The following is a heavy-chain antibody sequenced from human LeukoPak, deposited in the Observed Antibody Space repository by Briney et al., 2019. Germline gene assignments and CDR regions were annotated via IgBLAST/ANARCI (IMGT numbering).Heavy chain of an antibody. J-gene: IGHJ6*02. CDR1: GYTFTSYY. V-gene: IGHV1-18*04. D-gene: IGHD1-14*01. CDR3: AREPGTVRGETYYYYYGMDV. Sequence: ASVTVSCKASGYTFTSYYMHWVRQAPGQGLEWMGWISAYNGNTNYAQKLQGRVTMTTDTSTSTAYMELRSLRSDDTAVYYCAREPGTVRGETYYYYYGMDVWGQGTTVTVSS. CDR2: ISAYNGNT.